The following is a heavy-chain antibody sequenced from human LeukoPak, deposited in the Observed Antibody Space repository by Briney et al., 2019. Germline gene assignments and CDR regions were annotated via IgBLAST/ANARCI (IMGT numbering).Heavy chain of an antibody. CDR3: ARLGSRVV. V-gene: IGHV4-34*01. D-gene: IGHD3-10*01. Sequence: SETLSLTCAVYGGSFSGYYWSWIRQPPGKGLEWIGEINHSGYTNYNPSLKSRVTMSVDTSKNQFSLKLNSMTAADTAVYYCARLGSRVVWGRGTLVIVSS. J-gene: IGHJ4*02. CDR2: INHSGYT. CDR1: GGSFSGYY.